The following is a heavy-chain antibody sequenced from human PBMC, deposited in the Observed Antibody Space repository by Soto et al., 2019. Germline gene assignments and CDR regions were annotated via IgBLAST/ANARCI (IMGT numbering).Heavy chain of an antibody. Sequence: SETLSLTCAVSGGSISSGGYSWSWIRQPPGKGLEWIGYIYHSGSTNSNPSLKSRVTISVDTSKNQFSLILSSVTAADTAVYYCASQTLPHYYGSRSYYSNSLYYFDYWGQGTLVTVSS. CDR3: ASQTLPHYYGSRSYYSNSLYYFDY. CDR2: IYHSGST. J-gene: IGHJ4*02. V-gene: IGHV4-30-2*01. CDR1: GGSISSGGYS. D-gene: IGHD3-10*01.